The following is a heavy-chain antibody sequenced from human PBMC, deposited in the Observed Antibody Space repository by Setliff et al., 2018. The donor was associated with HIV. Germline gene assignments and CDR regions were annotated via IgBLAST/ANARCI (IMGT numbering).Heavy chain of an antibody. CDR2: IYTSGST. V-gene: IGHV4-4*07. D-gene: IGHD3-10*01. CDR1: GGSISSYY. CDR3: ARRGVEFRELLYSIGAFDL. J-gene: IGHJ3*01. Sequence: PSETLSLTCTVSGGSISSYYWSWIRQPAGKGLEWIGRIYTSGSTNYNPSLKSRVTMSVDTSKNQFSLKLTSVTATDTAVYYCARRGVEFRELLYSIGAFDLWGQGTMVTVSS.